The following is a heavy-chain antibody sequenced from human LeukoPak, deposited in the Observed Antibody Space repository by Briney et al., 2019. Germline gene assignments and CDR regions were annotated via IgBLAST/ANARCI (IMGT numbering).Heavy chain of an antibody. CDR3: AISSSGYSPFDY. Sequence: GASVKVSCKASGGTFSSYAISWVRQAPGQGLEWMGGIIPIFGTANYAQKFQGRVTITADESTSTAYMELSSLRSEDTAVYYCAISSSGYSPFDYWGQGTLVTVSS. CDR2: IIPIFGTA. J-gene: IGHJ4*02. CDR1: GGTFSSYA. V-gene: IGHV1-69*13. D-gene: IGHD3-22*01.